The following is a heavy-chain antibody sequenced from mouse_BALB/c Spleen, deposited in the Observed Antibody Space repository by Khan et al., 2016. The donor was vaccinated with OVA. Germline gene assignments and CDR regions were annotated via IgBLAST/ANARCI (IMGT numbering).Heavy chain of an antibody. Sequence: VQLQESGPRLFPPSPTLSLPCSVTCDSIPTGYWNWIRKFPGNKLEYMGYIIYTGYTYYNPSLKSRISITRHTSNNQYYLQLNSVTDEDTATYXCARSTYRYAFVYWGQGTLVTVSA. CDR1: CDSIPTGY. J-gene: IGHJ3*01. CDR2: IIYTGYT. V-gene: IGHV3-8*02. D-gene: IGHD2-14*01. CDR3: ARSTYRYAFVY.